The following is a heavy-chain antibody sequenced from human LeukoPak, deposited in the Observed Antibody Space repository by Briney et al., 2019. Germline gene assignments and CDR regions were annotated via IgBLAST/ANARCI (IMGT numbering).Heavy chain of an antibody. J-gene: IGHJ4*02. CDR2: IIPIFGTA. CDR1: GGTFSSYA. CDR3: ARSSGWLQFLI. V-gene: IGHV1-69*05. Sequence: SVKVSCXASGGTFSSYAISWVRQAHGQGLEWMGGIIPIFGTANYAQKFQGRVTITTDESTSTAYMELSSLRSEDTAVYYCARSSGWLQFLIWGQGTLVTVSS. D-gene: IGHD5-24*01.